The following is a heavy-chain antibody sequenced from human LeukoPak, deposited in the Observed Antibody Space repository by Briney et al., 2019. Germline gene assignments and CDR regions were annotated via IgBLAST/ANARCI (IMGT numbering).Heavy chain of an antibody. CDR2: IRDSGET. Sequence: GGSLRLSCAGSGFSVSNYYMSWVRQAPGKGLEWVSLIRDSGETFYADSVKGGFTISRDNSKNTIYLQMNRLRVEDTAVYFCARDRAVTQDWVEFDPWGQGTLVNVSS. J-gene: IGHJ5*02. V-gene: IGHV3-66*01. D-gene: IGHD4-17*01. CDR3: ARDRAVTQDWVEFDP. CDR1: GFSVSNYY.